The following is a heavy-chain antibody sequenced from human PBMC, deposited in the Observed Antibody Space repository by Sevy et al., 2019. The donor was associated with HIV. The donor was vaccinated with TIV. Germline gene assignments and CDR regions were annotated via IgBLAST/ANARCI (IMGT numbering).Heavy chain of an antibody. CDR1: GFTFNNYA. D-gene: IGHD6-13*01. V-gene: IGHV3-30-3*01. J-gene: IGHJ4*02. Sequence: GGSLRLSCAASGFTFNNYAMHWVRQAPGKGLEWVAVISYDGSNKYYADSVKGRLTISRDNSKNTLYLQMNSLRAEDTAVYYCARDFAAAGTYYFDYWGQGTLVTVSS. CDR2: ISYDGSNK. CDR3: ARDFAAAGTYYFDY.